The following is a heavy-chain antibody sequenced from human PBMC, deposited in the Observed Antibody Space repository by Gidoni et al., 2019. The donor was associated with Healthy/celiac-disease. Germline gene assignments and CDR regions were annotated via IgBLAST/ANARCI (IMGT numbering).Heavy chain of an antibody. CDR3: ATGGGYYPAVDY. V-gene: IGHV1-24*01. J-gene: IGHJ4*02. Sequence: QVQLVQSGAEVKKPGASVQVSCKVSGSTLTELPMHWVRQAPGKGLEWMGGFDPEEGETIYEQKVQGRVTMTEDTSTDTAYMELSSLRSEDTAVYYCATGGGYYPAVDYWGQGTLVTVSS. CDR2: FDPEEGET. D-gene: IGHD3-22*01. CDR1: GSTLTELP.